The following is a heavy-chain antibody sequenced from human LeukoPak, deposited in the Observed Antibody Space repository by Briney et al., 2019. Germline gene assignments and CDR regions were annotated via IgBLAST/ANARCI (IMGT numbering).Heavy chain of an antibody. J-gene: IGHJ4*02. CDR1: GFTFSSYA. CDR3: AKDKYGDYGLDY. Sequence: PGGSLRLSCAASGFTFSSYALSWVRQAPGKGLEWVAAISGSGGSTYYADSVKGRFTNSRDNSKNTLYLQMNSLRAEDTAVYYCAKDKYGDYGLDYWGQGTLVSVSS. D-gene: IGHD4-17*01. V-gene: IGHV3-23*01. CDR2: ISGSGGST.